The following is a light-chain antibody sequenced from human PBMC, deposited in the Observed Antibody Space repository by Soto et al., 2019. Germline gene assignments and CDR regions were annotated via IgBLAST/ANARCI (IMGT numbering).Light chain of an antibody. V-gene: IGKV3-20*01. J-gene: IGKJ3*01. CDR1: HNVTNNY. Sequence: IELTQSPAMLSLSPGVSATLSCRASHNVTNNYLAWYQQRPGQVPRLLIFSASSRAAGIPDRFSGSGSGTHFTLTISRLEPDDFAMYYCQHFDDSLFTFGPGTTVDIK. CDR2: SAS. CDR3: QHFDDSLFT.